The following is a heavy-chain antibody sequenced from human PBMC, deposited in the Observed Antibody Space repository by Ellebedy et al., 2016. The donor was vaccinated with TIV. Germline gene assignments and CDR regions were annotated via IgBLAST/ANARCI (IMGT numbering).Heavy chain of an antibody. CDR1: GGSVSSGSYY. J-gene: IGHJ5*02. D-gene: IGHD2-2*01. CDR2: IFYGGNT. Sequence: SETLSLTXTVSGGSVSSGSYYWSWIRQPPGKGLEWIGYIFYGGNTNYNPSLKSRVTISVDTSKNQFSLNLRSVTAADTAVYYCAREYQLLSGQNWFDPWGQGTLVTVSS. V-gene: IGHV4-61*01. CDR3: AREYQLLSGQNWFDP.